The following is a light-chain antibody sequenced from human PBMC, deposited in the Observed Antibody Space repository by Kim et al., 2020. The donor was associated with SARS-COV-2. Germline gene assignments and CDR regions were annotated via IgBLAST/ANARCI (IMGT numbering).Light chain of an antibody. Sequence: VPPGQTASITCAGDKLGTKYTCWYQQRPGRSPVLVISEDTKRPSGIPERFSGSNSGNTATLTITGTLAMDEADYYCQAWDSTTLLFGGGTQLTVL. J-gene: IGLJ2*01. CDR2: EDT. V-gene: IGLV3-1*01. CDR1: KLGTKY. CDR3: QAWDSTTLL.